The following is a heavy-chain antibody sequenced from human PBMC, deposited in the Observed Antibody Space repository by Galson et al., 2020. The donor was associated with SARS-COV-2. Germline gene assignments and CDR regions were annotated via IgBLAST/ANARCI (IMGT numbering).Heavy chain of an antibody. D-gene: IGHD3-22*01. CDR1: GFTFSSYG. Sequence: GESLKISCAASGFTFSSYGMHWVRQAPGKGLEWVAVIWYDGSNKYYADSVKGRFTISRDNSKNTLYLQMNSLRAEDTAVYYCARDEAFDSSGSGAYWGQGTLVTVSS. J-gene: IGHJ4*02. V-gene: IGHV3-33*01. CDR2: IWYDGSNK. CDR3: ARDEAFDSSGSGAY.